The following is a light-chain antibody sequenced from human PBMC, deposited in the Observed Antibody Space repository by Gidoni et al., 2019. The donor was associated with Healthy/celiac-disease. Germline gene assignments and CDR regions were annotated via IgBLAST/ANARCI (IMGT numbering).Light chain of an antibody. J-gene: IGLJ1*01. Sequence: QTVLTQPPSVSAATGQQVTRSCSGSSASIGNYYVSWSQQLPRTAPKLLIYDNNKRPSGIPDRFSGSKSGTSATLGIAGLQTGDEADYYCGTWDSSLSAYVFGTGTKVTGL. V-gene: IGLV1-51*01. CDR3: GTWDSSLSAYV. CDR1: SASIGNYY. CDR2: DNN.